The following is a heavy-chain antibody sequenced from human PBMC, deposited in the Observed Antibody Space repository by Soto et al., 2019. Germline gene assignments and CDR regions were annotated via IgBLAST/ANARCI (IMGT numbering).Heavy chain of an antibody. CDR2: IYHSGST. D-gene: IGHD6-6*01. CDR3: AKTYSSSPTRGMDV. CDR1: GGSISSSNW. V-gene: IGHV4-4*02. Sequence: TLSLTCAVSGGSISSSNWWSWVRQPPGKGLEWIGEIYHSGSTNYNPSLKSRVTISVDKSKNQFSLKLSSVTAADTAVYYCAKTYSSSPTRGMDVWGQGTTVTVSS. J-gene: IGHJ6*02.